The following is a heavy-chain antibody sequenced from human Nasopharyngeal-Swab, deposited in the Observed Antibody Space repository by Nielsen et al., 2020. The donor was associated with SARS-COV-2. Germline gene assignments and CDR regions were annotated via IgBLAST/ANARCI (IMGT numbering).Heavy chain of an antibody. V-gene: IGHV3-48*02. CDR1: GSTFSSYS. J-gene: IGHJ6*02. Sequence: GGSLRLSCAASGSTFSSYSMNWVRQAPGKGLEWVSYISSSSTIYYADSVKGRFTISRDNAKNSLYLQMNSLRDEDTAVYYCARGATILGGHASRMDVWGQGTTVTVSS. CDR3: ARGATILGGHASRMDV. D-gene: IGHD3-3*01. CDR2: ISSSSTI.